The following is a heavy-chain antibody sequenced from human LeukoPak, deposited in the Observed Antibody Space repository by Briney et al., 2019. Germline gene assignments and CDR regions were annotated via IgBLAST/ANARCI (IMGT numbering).Heavy chain of an antibody. CDR1: GFTFRTYG. J-gene: IGHJ4*02. CDR3: AKDWGNWGYGYYFDH. V-gene: IGHV3-30*18. Sequence: GGSLRLSCAASGFTFRTYGMHWVRQAPGKGLEWVAVISYDGDDKYYADSVKGRFTISRDNSKNTLYLEMNSLRPEDTAIYYCAKDWGNWGYGYYFDHSGQGTLCTVSS. D-gene: IGHD7-27*01. CDR2: ISYDGDDK.